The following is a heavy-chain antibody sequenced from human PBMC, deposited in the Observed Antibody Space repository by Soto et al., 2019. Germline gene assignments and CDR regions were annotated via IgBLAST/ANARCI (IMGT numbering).Heavy chain of an antibody. J-gene: IGHJ4*02. D-gene: IGHD1-7*01. CDR3: ARERGNYHFDY. V-gene: IGHV4-59*01. Sequence: SETLSLTCTVSGGSISSYYWSWIRQPPGKGLEWIGYIYYSGSTNYNPSLKSRVTISVDTSKNQFSLKLSSVTAADTAVYYCARERGNYHFDYWGQGTLVTVSS. CDR2: IYYSGST. CDR1: GGSISSYY.